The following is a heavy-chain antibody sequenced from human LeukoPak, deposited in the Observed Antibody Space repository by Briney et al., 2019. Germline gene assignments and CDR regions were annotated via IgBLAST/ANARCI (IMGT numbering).Heavy chain of an antibody. Sequence: QPGGSLRLSCAASGFTFSGYWMHWVRQAPGKGLVWVSRINSDGSSTSYADSVKGRFTISRDNAKNTLYLQMNSLRAEDTAVYYCARDVPLRYYYGMDVWGQRTTVTVSS. V-gene: IGHV3-74*01. D-gene: IGHD2-2*01. CDR3: ARDVPLRYYYGMDV. J-gene: IGHJ6*02. CDR1: GFTFSGYW. CDR2: INSDGSST.